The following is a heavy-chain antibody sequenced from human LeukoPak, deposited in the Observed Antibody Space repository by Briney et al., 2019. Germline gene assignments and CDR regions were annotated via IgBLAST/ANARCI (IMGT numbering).Heavy chain of an antibody. CDR3: TRDFGIAAAGTFDY. CDR2: IRSKAYGGTT. V-gene: IGHV3-49*03. J-gene: IGHJ4*02. Sequence: PAGGSLRLSCTASGFTFGDYAMSWFRQAPVXGLEWVGFIRSKAYGGTTEYAASVKGRFTISRDDSKSIAYLQMNSLKTEDTAVYYCTRDFGIAAAGTFDYWGQGTLVTVSS. CDR1: GFTFGDYA. D-gene: IGHD6-13*01.